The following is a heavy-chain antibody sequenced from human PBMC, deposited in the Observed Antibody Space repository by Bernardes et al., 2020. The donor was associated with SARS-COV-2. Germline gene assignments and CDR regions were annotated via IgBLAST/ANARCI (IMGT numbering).Heavy chain of an antibody. CDR3: VRGPSDCDGRFEY. CDR2: INGDGSRT. J-gene: IGHJ4*02. CDR1: GVTFSSYC. V-gene: IGHV3-74*01. D-gene: IGHD2-21*01. Sequence: WGSLRLSCAASGVTFSSYCMHWIRQAPGKGLMWVSRINGDGSRTTYADPVKGRFTIYRDNTKNTLYLQMKSLRAEATAEYYCVRGPSDCDGRFEYWGQGTLGTVSS.